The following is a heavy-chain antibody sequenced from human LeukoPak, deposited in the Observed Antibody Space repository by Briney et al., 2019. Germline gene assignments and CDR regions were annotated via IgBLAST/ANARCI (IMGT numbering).Heavy chain of an antibody. CDR3: TSGSRRKGTYFDY. J-gene: IGHJ4*02. V-gene: IGHV4-59*08. Sequence: SETLSLTCTVSGGSISSYYWSWIRQPPGRGLEWIGYIYYSGSPNYNPSLKSRVTISVDTSKNQFSLKLSSVTAADTAVYYCTSGSRRKGTYFDYWGQGTLVTVSS. D-gene: IGHD1-26*01. CDR2: IYYSGSP. CDR1: GGSISSYY.